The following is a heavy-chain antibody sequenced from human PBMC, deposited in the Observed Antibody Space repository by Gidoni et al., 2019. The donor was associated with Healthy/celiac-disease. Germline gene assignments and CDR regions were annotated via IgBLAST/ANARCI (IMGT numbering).Heavy chain of an antibody. CDR2: IKQDGSEK. CDR1: GFTFSSYW. V-gene: IGHV3-7*04. Sequence: EVQLVESGGGLVQPGGSLRLSCAASGFTFSSYWMSWVRQAPGKGLEWVANIKQDGSEKYYVDSVKGRFTISRDNAKNSLYLQMNSLRAEDTAVYYCARGSDYDILTGYPIYYFDYWGQGTLVTVSS. CDR3: ARGSDYDILTGYPIYYFDY. J-gene: IGHJ4*02. D-gene: IGHD3-9*01.